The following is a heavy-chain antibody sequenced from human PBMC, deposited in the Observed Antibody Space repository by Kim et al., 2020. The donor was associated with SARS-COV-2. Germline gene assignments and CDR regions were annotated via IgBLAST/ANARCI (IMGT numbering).Heavy chain of an antibody. V-gene: IGHV3-23*01. CDR1: GFTFRIYA. CDR3: AKSWRTYDSSSGYHMFQH. J-gene: IGHJ1*01. Sequence: GGSLRLSCAASGFTFRIYALSWVRQTPGKGLEWVSAVLDSRGSTHYADSVKGRFTMSRDNSKNTLYLQMNSLRADDTAVYYCAKSWRTYDSSSGYHMFQHWGQGTLVTFSS. D-gene: IGHD3-22*01. CDR2: VLDSRGST.